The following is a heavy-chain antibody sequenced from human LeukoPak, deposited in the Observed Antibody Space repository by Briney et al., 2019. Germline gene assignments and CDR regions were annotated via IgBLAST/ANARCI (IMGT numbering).Heavy chain of an antibody. CDR2: IKQDGSET. CDR1: GLTFFNYW. Sequence: GGSLRLSCAASGLTFFNYWMSWVPQARGKGLEWVANIKQDGSETYYVDFVKGRFTISRDNARSSLFLQVTSLRAEDTAIYYCARGGCSSTRCFAGFFDYWGQGTLVTVSS. J-gene: IGHJ4*02. V-gene: IGHV3-7*04. D-gene: IGHD2-2*01. CDR3: ARGGCSSTRCFAGFFDY.